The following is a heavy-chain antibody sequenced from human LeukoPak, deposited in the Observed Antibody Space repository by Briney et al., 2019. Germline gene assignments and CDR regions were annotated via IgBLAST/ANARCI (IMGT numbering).Heavy chain of an antibody. CDR1: GYTFTGYY. D-gene: IGHD6-13*01. V-gene: IGHV1-2*02. J-gene: IGHJ6*03. CDR2: INPNSGDT. Sequence: ASVKVSCKASGYTFTGYYMHWVRQDLRQGLQWMGWINPNSGDTEYAQKFQGRVTMTRDTSISTVYMELSSLRSDDTAVYYCARADSVPAGDYHYWYMDVWGKGTTVNVSS. CDR3: ARADSVPAGDYHYWYMDV.